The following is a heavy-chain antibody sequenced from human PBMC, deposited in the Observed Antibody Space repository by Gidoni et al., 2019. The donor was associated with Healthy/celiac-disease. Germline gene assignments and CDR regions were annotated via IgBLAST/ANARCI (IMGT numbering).Heavy chain of an antibody. CDR3: ARSSELGWDY. CDR2: ISSSSSYI. J-gene: IGHJ4*02. Sequence: EVQLVESGGGLVKPGGSLRPSCAASGFTFSSYTMNWVRQAPGKGLEWVSSISSSSSYIYYADSVKGRFTISRDNAKNSLSLQMNSLRAEDTAVYYCARSSELGWDYWGQGTLVTVSS. V-gene: IGHV3-21*01. D-gene: IGHD1-26*01. CDR1: GFTFSSYT.